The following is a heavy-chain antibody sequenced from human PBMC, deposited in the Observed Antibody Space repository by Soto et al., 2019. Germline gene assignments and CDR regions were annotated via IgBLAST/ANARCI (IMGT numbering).Heavy chain of an antibody. J-gene: IGHJ6*03. V-gene: IGHV4-59*01. CDR2: IYYSGST. Sequence: LSLTCTVSGGSISNYYWTWIRQPPGKGLEWIGYIYYSGSTNYNPSLKSRVTISVDTSKNQFSLKLSSVTAADTAVYYCARESREYYYYMDVWGKGTTVTVSS. CDR1: GGSISNYY. CDR3: ARESREYYYYMDV.